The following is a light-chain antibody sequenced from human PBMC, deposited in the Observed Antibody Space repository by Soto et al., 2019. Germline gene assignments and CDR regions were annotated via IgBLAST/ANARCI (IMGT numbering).Light chain of an antibody. CDR1: QSVRSNY. CDR3: QQYGSSPLT. J-gene: IGKJ4*01. V-gene: IGKV3-20*01. CDR2: DAS. Sequence: EIVSTQSPDTLSLSPGERATLSCRASQSVRSNYLAWYQQKPGQAPRFLIYDASSRATGIPDRFSGSGSGTDFTLTISRLEPEDFAVYYCQQYGSSPLTFGGGT.